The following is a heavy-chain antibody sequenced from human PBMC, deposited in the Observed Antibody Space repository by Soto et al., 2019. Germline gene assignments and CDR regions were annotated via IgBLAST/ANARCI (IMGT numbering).Heavy chain of an antibody. Sequence: ETLSLTCTVSGGSISSSSYYWGWIRQPPGKGLEWIGSIYYSGSTYYNPSLKSRVTISVDTSKNQFSLKLSSVTAADTAVYYCARQPVVVVAATPIDWGQGTLVTVSS. D-gene: IGHD2-15*01. CDR2: IYYSGST. CDR1: GGSISSSSYY. CDR3: ARQPVVVVAATPID. J-gene: IGHJ4*02. V-gene: IGHV4-39*01.